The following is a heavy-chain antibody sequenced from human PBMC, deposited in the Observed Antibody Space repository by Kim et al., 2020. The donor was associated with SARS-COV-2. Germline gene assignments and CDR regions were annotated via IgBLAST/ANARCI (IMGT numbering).Heavy chain of an antibody. V-gene: IGHV3-43*02. CDR2: ISGDGGST. Sequence: GGSLRLSCAASGFTFDDYAMHWVRQAPGKGLEWVSLISGDGGSTYYADSVKGRFTISRDNSKNSLYLQMNSLRTEDTALYYCAKAWARDTAMGLPYNWFDPWGQGTLVTVSS. CDR1: GFTFDDYA. CDR3: AKAWARDTAMGLPYNWFDP. D-gene: IGHD5-18*01. J-gene: IGHJ5*02.